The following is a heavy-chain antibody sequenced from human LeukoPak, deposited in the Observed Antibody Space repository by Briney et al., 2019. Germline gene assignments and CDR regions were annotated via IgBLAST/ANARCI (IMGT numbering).Heavy chain of an antibody. CDR2: IYYSGST. V-gene: IGHV4-59*01. D-gene: IGHD1-26*01. CDR3: AREIYSGSLYFGY. CDR1: GDSISGYY. J-gene: IGHJ4*02. Sequence: SETLSLTCTVSGDSISGYYWSWIRQPPGKGLEWIGYIYYSGSTNYNPSLKSRVTISVDTSKNQFSLKLSSVTAADTAVYYCAREIYSGSLYFGYWGQGTLVTVSS.